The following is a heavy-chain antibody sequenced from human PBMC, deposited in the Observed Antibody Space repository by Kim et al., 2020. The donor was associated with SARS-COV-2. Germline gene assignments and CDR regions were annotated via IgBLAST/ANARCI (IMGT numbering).Heavy chain of an antibody. Sequence: GGSLRLSCAASGFTFSSYAMSWVRQAPGKGLEWVSAISGSGGSTYYADSVKGRFTISRDNSKNTLYLQMNSLRAEDTAVYYCAKDRVDYYGSGSYYKSGFDYWGQGTLVTVSS. D-gene: IGHD3-10*01. V-gene: IGHV3-23*01. J-gene: IGHJ4*02. CDR1: GFTFSSYA. CDR2: ISGSGGST. CDR3: AKDRVDYYGSGSYYKSGFDY.